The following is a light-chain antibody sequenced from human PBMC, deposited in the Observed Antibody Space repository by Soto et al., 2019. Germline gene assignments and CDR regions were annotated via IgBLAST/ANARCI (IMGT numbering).Light chain of an antibody. CDR3: QQYGTSPT. J-gene: IGKJ5*01. Sequence: EIVLTQSPGTLSLFPGERATLSCRASQSLITRYLAWYQQKPGQAPRLLIYGASSRATGIPDRFSGSGSGTDFTLTISRLEPEDFAVYSCQQYGTSPTFGHGTRLEIK. CDR2: GAS. CDR1: QSLITRY. V-gene: IGKV3-20*01.